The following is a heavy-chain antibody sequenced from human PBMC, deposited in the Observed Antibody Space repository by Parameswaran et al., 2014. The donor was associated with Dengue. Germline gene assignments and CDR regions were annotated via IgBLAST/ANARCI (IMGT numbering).Heavy chain of an antibody. J-gene: IGHJ5*02. CDR2: SHYSGNA. D-gene: IGHD2-2*01. Sequence: WIRQPPGKGLEWITSSHYSGNAYYNPSLKSRVTISVDTSENQFSLRLSSVTAADTAVYYCARHHMREYQLSVFDPWGQGTLVTVSS. V-gene: IGHV4-39*01. CDR3: ARHHMREYQLSVFDP.